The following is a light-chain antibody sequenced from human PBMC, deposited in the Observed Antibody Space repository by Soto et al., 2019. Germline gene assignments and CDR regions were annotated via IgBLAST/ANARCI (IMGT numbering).Light chain of an antibody. CDR1: SSNIGTGYD. CDR3: SSYTTSNTYV. CDR2: DDT. Sequence: QSVLTQPPSVSGAPGQRVTISCTGTSSNIGTGYDVHWYRQFPGTAPKLLIYDDTNRPSGVPDRFSGSKSGTSASLAITGLQAEDEADYYCSSYTTSNTYVFGTGTKLTVL. V-gene: IGLV1-40*01. J-gene: IGLJ1*01.